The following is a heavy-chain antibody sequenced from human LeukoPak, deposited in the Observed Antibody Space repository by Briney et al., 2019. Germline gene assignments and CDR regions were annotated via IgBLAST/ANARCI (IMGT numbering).Heavy chain of an antibody. V-gene: IGHV1-46*01. Sequence: ASVKVSCKASGYIFTIYYMHWVRQAPGQGLEWMGIINPSGGNTNYAQKFQGRVTMTRDMSTSTVYMEVSSLRSEDTAVYYCARALPHRRLMDTTMEQHWFDPWGQGTLVTVSS. CDR3: ARALPHRRLMDTTMEQHWFDP. CDR2: INPSGGNT. J-gene: IGHJ5*02. D-gene: IGHD5-18*01. CDR1: GYIFTIYY.